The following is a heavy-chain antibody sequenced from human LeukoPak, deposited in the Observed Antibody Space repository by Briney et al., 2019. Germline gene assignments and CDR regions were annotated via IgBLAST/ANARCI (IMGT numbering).Heavy chain of an antibody. Sequence: GGSLRLSCAASGFTFSSYAISWVRQAPGKGLEWVSAISGSGGSTYYADSVKGRFTISRDNSKNTLYLQMNSLRAEDTAVYYCAKREIDILTGYFLRAGAFDIWGQRTMVTVSS. V-gene: IGHV3-23*01. D-gene: IGHD3-9*01. CDR2: ISGSGGST. CDR1: GFTFSSYA. J-gene: IGHJ3*02. CDR3: AKREIDILTGYFLRAGAFDI.